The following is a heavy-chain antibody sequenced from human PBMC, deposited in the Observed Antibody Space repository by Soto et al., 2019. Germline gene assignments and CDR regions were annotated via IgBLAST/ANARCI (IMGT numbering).Heavy chain of an antibody. J-gene: IGHJ4*02. Sequence: GGSLRLSCAASGFTFDDYAMHWVRQAPGKGLEWVSGISWNSGSIGYADSVKGRFTISRDNAKNSLYLQMNSLRAEDTALYYCAKGDEEEQWPYYFDYWGQGTLVTVSS. V-gene: IGHV3-9*01. CDR3: AKGDEEEQWPYYFDY. CDR1: GFTFDDYA. CDR2: ISWNSGSI. D-gene: IGHD6-19*01.